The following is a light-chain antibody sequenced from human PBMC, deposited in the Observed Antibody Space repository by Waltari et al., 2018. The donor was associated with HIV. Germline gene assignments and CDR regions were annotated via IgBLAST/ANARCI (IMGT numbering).Light chain of an antibody. Sequence: QSVLTKPPSVSGAPGQRVSISCTGSSPNIGEGYYEPWYRELPGTAPKLLIYVDNNRPSGVPDRFSGSKSGSSASLAITGLQFEDEADYYCQSYDSSLSAWVFGGGTKLTVL. CDR1: SPNIGEGYY. CDR2: VDN. J-gene: IGLJ3*02. V-gene: IGLV1-40*01. CDR3: QSYDSSLSAWV.